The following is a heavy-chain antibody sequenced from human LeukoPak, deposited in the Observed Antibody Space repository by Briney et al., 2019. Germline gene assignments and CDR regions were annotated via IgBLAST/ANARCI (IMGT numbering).Heavy chain of an antibody. CDR2: IFYSGNT. CDR1: GGSISSSSYY. Sequence: PSETLSLTCTVSGGSISSSSYYWGWIRQPPGKGLEWIGSIFYSGNTYYNASLKSRVTISVDTSKNHFSLKLSSVTSADTAVYYCVRRSSGGGLFGYWGQGTLVTVSS. V-gene: IGHV4-39*02. D-gene: IGHD6-19*01. J-gene: IGHJ4*02. CDR3: VRRSSGGGLFGY.